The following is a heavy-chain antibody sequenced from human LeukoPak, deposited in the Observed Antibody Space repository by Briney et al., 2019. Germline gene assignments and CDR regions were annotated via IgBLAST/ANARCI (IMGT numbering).Heavy chain of an antibody. Sequence: GGSLRLSCAASEFTFFTYWMSWVRQATGKGLEWVSSISSSSNYYADSVKGRFTISRDNAKNSVYLQMNSLRAEDTAVYYCGRVGGGYSVDYWGQGTLVTVSS. J-gene: IGHJ4*02. D-gene: IGHD6-13*01. CDR2: ISSSSNY. CDR3: GRVGGGYSVDY. V-gene: IGHV3-21*01. CDR1: EFTFFTYW.